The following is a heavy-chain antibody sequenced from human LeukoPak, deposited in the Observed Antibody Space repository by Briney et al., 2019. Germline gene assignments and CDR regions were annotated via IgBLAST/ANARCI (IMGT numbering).Heavy chain of an antibody. D-gene: IGHD2-2*01. V-gene: IGHV5-51*01. CDR1: GYSFTSYW. CDR3: SRLHVVPAFDY. J-gene: IGHJ4*02. CDR2: IYPGDSDT. Sequence: GESLKISCKGSGYSFTSYWIGWVRQMPGKGLEWMGVIYPGDSDTRYSPSFQGQVTISADRSISTAYLQWSSLKASDTAMYYCSRLHVVPAFDYWGQGTLVTVSS.